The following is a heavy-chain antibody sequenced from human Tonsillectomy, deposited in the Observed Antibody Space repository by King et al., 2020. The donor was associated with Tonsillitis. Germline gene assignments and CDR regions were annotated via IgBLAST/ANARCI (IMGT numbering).Heavy chain of an antibody. Sequence: VQLVESGGGLVKPGGSLRLSCAASGFTFSSYSMNWVGQAPGKGREWVSSISSSSSYRYYADSVKGRFTISRDYAKNSRYLQMNSLRAEYTAVDSCARPDYWGQGTLVTVSS. CDR1: GFTFSSYS. V-gene: IGHV3-21*01. J-gene: IGHJ4*02. CDR2: ISSSSSYR. CDR3: ARPDY.